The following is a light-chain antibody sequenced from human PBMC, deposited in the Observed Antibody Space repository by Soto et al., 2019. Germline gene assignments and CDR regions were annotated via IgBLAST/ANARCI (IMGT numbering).Light chain of an antibody. V-gene: IGKV3-20*01. CDR3: QQYGSSPPWT. Sequence: EIVLTQSPGTLSLSPGESATLSCRPRQSVSSSYLAWYQQKPGQAPRLLIYGASSRATGIPDRFSGSGSGTDFTLTISSLEPEDFAVYYCQQYGSSPPWTFGQGTKVDIK. J-gene: IGKJ1*01. CDR2: GAS. CDR1: QSVSSSY.